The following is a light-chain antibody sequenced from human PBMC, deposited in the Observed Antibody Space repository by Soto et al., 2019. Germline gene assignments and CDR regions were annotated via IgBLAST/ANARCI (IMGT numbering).Light chain of an antibody. CDR3: QQRSNWPPWT. V-gene: IGKV3-11*01. J-gene: IGKJ1*01. Sequence: DIVLTQSPATLSLSPGERATLTCRASRGVSSFLAWYQQKPGQAPRPLIYGASIRATGIPARFSGSGSGTDFTLTISSLEPEDFAVYYCQQRSNWPPWTFGQGTKVDIK. CDR1: RGVSSF. CDR2: GAS.